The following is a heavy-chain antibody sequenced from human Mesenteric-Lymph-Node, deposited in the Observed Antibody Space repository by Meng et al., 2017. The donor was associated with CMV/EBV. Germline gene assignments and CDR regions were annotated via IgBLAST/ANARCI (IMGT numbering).Heavy chain of an antibody. CDR3: AKDPGNDLDAFDI. J-gene: IGHJ3*02. Sequence: GGSLRLSCAASGFTFSSYWMSWVRQAPGKGLEWVANIKQDGSEKYYVDSVKGRFTISRDNAKNSLYLQMNSLRAEDTAVYYCAKDPGNDLDAFDIWGQGTMVTVSS. V-gene: IGHV3-7*01. D-gene: IGHD1-1*01. CDR1: GFTFSSYW. CDR2: IKQDGSEK.